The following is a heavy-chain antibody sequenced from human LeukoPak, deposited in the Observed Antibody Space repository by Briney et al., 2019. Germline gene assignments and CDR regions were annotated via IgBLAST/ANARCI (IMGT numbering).Heavy chain of an antibody. CDR2: INTNTGNP. D-gene: IGHD5-24*01. J-gene: IGHJ4*02. CDR3: ARNRRDGYNYYFEY. Sequence: ASVKVSCKASGYTFTNYAMNWVRQAPGQGLEWMGWINTNTGNPTYAQGFTRRFVFSLDTSVSTAYLQISSLKAEDTAVYYCARNRRDGYNYYFEYWGQGTLVTVSS. V-gene: IGHV7-4-1*02. CDR1: GYTFTNYA.